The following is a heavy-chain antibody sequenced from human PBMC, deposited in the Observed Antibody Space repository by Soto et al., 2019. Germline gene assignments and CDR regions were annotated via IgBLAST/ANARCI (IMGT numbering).Heavy chain of an antibody. CDR2: INHSGST. D-gene: IGHD3-10*01. J-gene: IGHJ2*01. CDR1: GGSFSAYY. CDR3: ARGRGDGYNQHWYFDL. V-gene: IGHV4-34*01. Sequence: SETLSLTCDVYGGSFSAYYWSRIRQPPGKGLEWIGEINHSGSTNYNPSLKSRVSISVGTSNNQFSLKLNSVTAADTAVYFCARGRGDGYNQHWYFDLWGRGTLVTVSS.